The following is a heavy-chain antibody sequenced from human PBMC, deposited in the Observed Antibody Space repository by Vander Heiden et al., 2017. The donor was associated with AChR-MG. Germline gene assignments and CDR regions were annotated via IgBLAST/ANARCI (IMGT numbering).Heavy chain of an antibody. J-gene: IGHJ5*02. CDR3: ARDSRDGYNSGWFDP. D-gene: IGHD5-12*01. V-gene: IGHV4-31*03. Sequence: QVQLQESGPGLVTPSQTLSLACTVSGGSISSGGYYWSWIRQHPGKGLEWIGYIYYSGSTYYNPSLKSRVTISVDTSKNQFSLKLSSVTAADTAVYYCARDSRDGYNSGWFDPWGQGTLVTVSS. CDR2: IYYSGST. CDR1: GGSISSGGYY.